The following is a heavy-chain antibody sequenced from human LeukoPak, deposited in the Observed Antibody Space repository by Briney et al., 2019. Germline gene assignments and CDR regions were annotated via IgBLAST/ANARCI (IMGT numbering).Heavy chain of an antibody. Sequence: SETLSLTCTVSGGSISSYYWSWIRQPAGKGLEWIGRIYTSGSTNYNPSLKSRVTMSVDTSKNQFSLKLSSVTAADTAVYYCARGHPYYGSGSYGYYYMDVWGKGTTVTVPS. V-gene: IGHV4-4*07. J-gene: IGHJ6*03. CDR1: GGSISSYY. CDR2: IYTSGST. CDR3: ARGHPYYGSGSYGYYYMDV. D-gene: IGHD3-10*01.